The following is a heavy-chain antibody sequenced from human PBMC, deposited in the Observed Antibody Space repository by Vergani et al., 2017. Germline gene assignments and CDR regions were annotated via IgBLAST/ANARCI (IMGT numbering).Heavy chain of an antibody. Sequence: QVQLPESGPGLVKPSQTLSLTCTVSGGSISSGGYYWSWIRQHPGKGLEWIGYIYYSGSTYYNPSLKSRVTISVDTSKNQFSLKLSSVTAADTAVYYCARGIRLGELSSFETDYWGQGTLVTVSS. V-gene: IGHV4-31*03. CDR2: IYYSGST. CDR3: ARGIRLGELSSFETDY. J-gene: IGHJ4*02. D-gene: IGHD3-16*02. CDR1: GGSISSGGYY.